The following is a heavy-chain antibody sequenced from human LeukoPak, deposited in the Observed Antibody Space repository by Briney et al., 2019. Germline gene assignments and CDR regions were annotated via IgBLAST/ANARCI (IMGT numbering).Heavy chain of an antibody. CDR3: ARGRGSYYYAMDV. V-gene: IGHV4-59*08. Sequence: PSETLSLTCTVSGGSISSSYWSWVRQPPGKVLEWIGYIYYSGTTNYNPSLKSRVTISVDTSKNQFSLKLSSVTAADTAVYFCARGRGSYYYAMDVWGQGTTVTVSS. D-gene: IGHD3-10*01. CDR1: GGSISSSY. CDR2: IYYSGTT. J-gene: IGHJ6*02.